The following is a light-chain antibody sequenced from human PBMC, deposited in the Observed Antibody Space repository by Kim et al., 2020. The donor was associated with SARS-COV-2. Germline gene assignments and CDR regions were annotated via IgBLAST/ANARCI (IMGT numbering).Light chain of an antibody. CDR3: ASYTTSGTFV. J-gene: IGLJ1*01. CDR2: DVS. CDR1: SSDIGGYDY. Sequence: QSALTQPASVSGSPGQSIAISCTGTSSDIGGYDYVSWYQQHPGKAPKFMIYDVSTRPSGVSNRFSGSKFGNTASLTISGLQAEDEADYYCASYTTSGTFVFGTGTKVTVL. V-gene: IGLV2-14*03.